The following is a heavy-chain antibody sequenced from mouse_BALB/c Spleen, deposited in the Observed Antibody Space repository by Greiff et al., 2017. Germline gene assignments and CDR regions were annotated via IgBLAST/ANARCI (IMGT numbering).Heavy chain of an antibody. J-gene: IGHJ3*01. CDR1: GFTFSSYA. Sequence: EVKLLESGGGLVKPGGSLKLSCAASGFTFSSYAMSWVRQTPEKRLEWVATISSGGSYTYYPDSVKGRFTISRDNAKNTLYLQMSSLRSEDTAMYSCARESAWFAYWGQGTLVTVSA. CDR2: ISSGGSYT. V-gene: IGHV5-9-1*01. CDR3: ARESAWFAY.